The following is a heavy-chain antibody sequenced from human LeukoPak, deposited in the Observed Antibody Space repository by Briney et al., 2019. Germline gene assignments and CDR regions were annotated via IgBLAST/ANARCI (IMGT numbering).Heavy chain of an antibody. CDR3: ATYSGNYNNFEY. V-gene: IGHV4-59*08. J-gene: IGHJ4*02. D-gene: IGHD1-26*01. CDR2: IYYIGST. Sequence: PSETLSLTCSFSGGSISSYYWSWIRQPPGKGPEWIGYIYYIGSTSYNPPLKSRVTISVDTSKNQFSLKLTSVTAADTAVYYCATYSGNYNNFEYWGQGTLVTVSS. CDR1: GGSISSYY.